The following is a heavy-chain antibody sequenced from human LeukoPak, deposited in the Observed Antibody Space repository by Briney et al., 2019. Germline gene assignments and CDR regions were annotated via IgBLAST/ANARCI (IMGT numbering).Heavy chain of an antibody. Sequence: GGSLRLSCAASGFTFSSYAMSWVRQAPGKGLEWVSAISGSGGSTYYADSVKGRFTISRDNSKNTLYLQMNSLRAEDTAVYYCAKDVTLGLYSSSRNWFDPWGQGTLVTVSS. CDR1: GFTFSSYA. D-gene: IGHD6-13*01. J-gene: IGHJ5*02. CDR2: ISGSGGST. CDR3: AKDVTLGLYSSSRNWFDP. V-gene: IGHV3-23*01.